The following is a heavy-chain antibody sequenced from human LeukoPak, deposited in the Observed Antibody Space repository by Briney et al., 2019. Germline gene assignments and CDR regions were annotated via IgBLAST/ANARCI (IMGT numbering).Heavy chain of an antibody. D-gene: IGHD2-2*01. CDR2: MNPKRGNT. J-gene: IGHJ6*02. Sequence: ASVKVSCKAPGYTLTSYDINWVRQATGQRVEWMGWMNPKRGNTGYAQKFQGRVTMTRNTSISTAYMELSSLRSEDTAVYYCARVSGYCSGTNCYYHYGMDVWGQGTTVTVSS. V-gene: IGHV1-8*01. CDR3: ARVSGYCSGTNCYYHYGMDV. CDR1: GYTLTSYD.